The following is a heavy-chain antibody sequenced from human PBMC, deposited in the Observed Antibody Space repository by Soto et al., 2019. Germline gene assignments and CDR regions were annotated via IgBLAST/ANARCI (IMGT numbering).Heavy chain of an antibody. D-gene: IGHD3-10*01. CDR1: GYTFTGYY. Sequence: ASVKVSCKASGYTFTGYYMHWVRQAPGQGLEWMGWINPNSGGTNYAQKFQGWVTMTRDTSISTAYMELSRLRSDDTAVYYCARDMGLPGYYMDVWGKGTTVTVSS. CDR3: ARDMGLPGYYMDV. J-gene: IGHJ6*03. V-gene: IGHV1-2*04. CDR2: INPNSGGT.